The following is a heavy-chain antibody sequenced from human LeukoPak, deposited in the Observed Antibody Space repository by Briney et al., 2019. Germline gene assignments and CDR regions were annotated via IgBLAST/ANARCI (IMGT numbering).Heavy chain of an antibody. D-gene: IGHD5-24*01. J-gene: IGHJ4*02. Sequence: GGSLRLSCAASGFTFSRYTMNWVRQAPGKGLEWVSSITSSSTYIYYADSLKGRFTISRDNAKNSLYLQMNSLRAEDTAVYYCAIPGDGYNYYFDYWGQGTLVTASS. CDR2: ITSSSTYI. V-gene: IGHV3-21*01. CDR1: GFTFSRYT. CDR3: AIPGDGYNYYFDY.